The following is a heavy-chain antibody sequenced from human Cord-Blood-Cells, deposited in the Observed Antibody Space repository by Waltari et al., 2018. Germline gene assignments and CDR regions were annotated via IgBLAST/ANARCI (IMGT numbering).Heavy chain of an antibody. CDR2: MNPNRVNP. V-gene: IGHV1-8*03. CDR3: ARGRGGGGDDALDI. D-gene: IGHD7-27*01. CDR1: GYTFTRYD. J-gene: IGHJ3*02. Sequence: QVQLVQSGAEVKKPGASVKVSCKASGYTFTRYDINWVRQATGQGLEWSGWMNPNRVNPGYTQKYQGIVTNTVNTPISAAYMELSSLRSEETAVYYWARGRGGGGDDALDIWGQGTMVTVSS.